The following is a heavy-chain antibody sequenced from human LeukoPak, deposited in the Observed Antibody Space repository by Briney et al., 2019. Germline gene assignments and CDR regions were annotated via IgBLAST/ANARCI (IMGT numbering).Heavy chain of an antibody. J-gene: IGHJ4*02. V-gene: IGHV3-23*01. Sequence: PPGESLKISCAASGFTFSSYAMSWVRQAPGKGLEWVSAISGSGGSTYYADSVKGRFTLSRDNSKNTLYLQMNSLRAEDTAVYYCAKALLATVTDIDYGGQGTLVTVSS. CDR1: GFTFSSYA. CDR3: AKALLATVTDIDY. CDR2: ISGSGGST. D-gene: IGHD4-17*01.